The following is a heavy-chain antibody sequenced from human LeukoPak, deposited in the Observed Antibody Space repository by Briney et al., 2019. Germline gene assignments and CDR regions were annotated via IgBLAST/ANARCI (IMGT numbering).Heavy chain of an antibody. CDR1: GFTLSSYA. Sequence: GGSLRLSCAASGFTLSSYAMSWVRQAPGKGLEWVSAISGSGGSTYYADSVKGRFTISRDNSKNTLYLQMNSLRAEDTAVYYCAKDSYYYDSSGYPSWGQGTLVTVSS. CDR2: ISGSGGST. V-gene: IGHV3-23*01. J-gene: IGHJ4*02. D-gene: IGHD3-22*01. CDR3: AKDSYYYDSSGYPS.